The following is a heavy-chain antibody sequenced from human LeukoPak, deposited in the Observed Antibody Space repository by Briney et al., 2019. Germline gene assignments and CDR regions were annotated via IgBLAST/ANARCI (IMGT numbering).Heavy chain of an antibody. CDR3: ARDGYFDL. CDR1: GYTFTTHG. CDR2: TSTHNANT. J-gene: IGHJ2*01. Sequence: ASVKVSCKASGYTFTTHGIAWVRQAPGQGLEWMGWTSTHNANTNYAQSLQGRVTITTNTSTNTAYVELRSLRSDDTAVYYCARDGYFDLWGRGTLVTVSS. V-gene: IGHV1-18*01.